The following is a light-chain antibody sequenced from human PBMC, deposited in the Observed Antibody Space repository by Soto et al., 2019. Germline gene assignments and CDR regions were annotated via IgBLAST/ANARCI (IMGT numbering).Light chain of an antibody. V-gene: IGKV3-20*01. CDR3: QQYGSSPPT. J-gene: IGKJ1*01. CDR1: QSVSSSY. Sequence: EIVLTQSPGTLSLSPGERATLSCRASQSVSSSYLAWYQQKPGQAPRLLIYGASSRATGIPDRFSGSGSGTDFTLTISRLEPEDFAVYCWQQYGSSPPTFGQGTKVEIK. CDR2: GAS.